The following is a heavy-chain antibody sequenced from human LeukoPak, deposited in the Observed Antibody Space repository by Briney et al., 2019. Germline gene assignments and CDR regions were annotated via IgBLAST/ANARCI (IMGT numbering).Heavy chain of an antibody. Sequence: SETLSLTCAVYGGSFSGYYWSWIRQPPGKGLEWIGEINHSGSTNYDPSLKSRVTISVDTSKNQFSLKLSSVTAADTAVYYCARYGDNGKFDYWGQGALVTVSS. J-gene: IGHJ4*02. CDR1: GGSFSGYY. CDR2: INHSGST. D-gene: IGHD4-23*01. V-gene: IGHV4-34*01. CDR3: ARYGDNGKFDY.